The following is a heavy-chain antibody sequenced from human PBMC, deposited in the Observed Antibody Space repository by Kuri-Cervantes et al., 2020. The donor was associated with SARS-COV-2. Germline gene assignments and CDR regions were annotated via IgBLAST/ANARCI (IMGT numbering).Heavy chain of an antibody. D-gene: IGHD2-2*02. Sequence: GSLRLSCTVSGGSITNYYWSWIRQPPGKGLEWIGYVYYTGSTNYKTSLESRVTMSVDTSKNQSSLKLNSVTIADTSVYYCASESLYTFDIWGQGTLVTVSS. CDR1: GGSITNYY. CDR3: ASESLYTFDI. CDR2: VYYTGST. J-gene: IGHJ3*02. V-gene: IGHV4-59*01.